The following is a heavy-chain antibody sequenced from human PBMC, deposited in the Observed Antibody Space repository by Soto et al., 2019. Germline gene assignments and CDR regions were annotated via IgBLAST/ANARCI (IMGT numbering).Heavy chain of an antibody. Sequence: EVQLVESGGGLVQPGGSLRLSCEASGFTFTSYWMSWVRQAPGKGLEWVANIKQDGSEKYYVDSVKGRFTISRDNAKNSLYLPMNSLRAEDTAVYYCARGLREVDYWGQGTLVTVSS. CDR1: GFTFTSYW. CDR2: IKQDGSEK. J-gene: IGHJ4*02. CDR3: ARGLREVDY. V-gene: IGHV3-7*01.